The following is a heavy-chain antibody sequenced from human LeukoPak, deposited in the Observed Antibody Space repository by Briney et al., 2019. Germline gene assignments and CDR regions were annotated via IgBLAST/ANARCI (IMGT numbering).Heavy chain of an antibody. CDR3: ARDFRVCSSGSCYSGPFDY. D-gene: IGHD2-15*01. J-gene: IGHJ4*02. V-gene: IGHV4-59*12. CDR1: GGSINNYF. Sequence: SETLSLTCTVSGGSINNYFGSWIRQPPGKGLEWIGFISYSGSTHYNPSLKSRLTLSVDTSKNHFSLKLSSVTAADTAVYYCARDFRVCSSGSCYSGPFDYWGQGTLVTVSS. CDR2: ISYSGST.